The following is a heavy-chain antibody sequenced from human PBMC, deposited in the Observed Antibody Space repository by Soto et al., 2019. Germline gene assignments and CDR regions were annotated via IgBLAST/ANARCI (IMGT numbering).Heavy chain of an antibody. J-gene: IGHJ4*02. CDR2: VYHSGST. V-gene: IGHV4-30-2*01. D-gene: IGHD3-10*01. CDR3: ARAIGWFGELLGGYYFDY. CDR1: GGSISSGGYS. Sequence: QLQLQESGSGLVKPSQTLSLTCAVSGGSISSGGYSWGWIRQPPGKGLERNGYVYHSGSTYYNLSLSSGANISVDRSKNQFSMTLGPVTAADKDVYDWARAIGWFGELLGGYYFDYWGQGTLVTVSS.